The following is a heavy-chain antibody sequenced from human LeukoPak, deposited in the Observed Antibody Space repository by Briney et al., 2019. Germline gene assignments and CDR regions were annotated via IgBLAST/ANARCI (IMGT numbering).Heavy chain of an antibody. CDR1: GYTFTSYY. CDR2: INPSGGST. D-gene: IGHD1-26*01. CDR3: ARSRELPTWFDP. V-gene: IGHV1-46*01. Sequence: GASVKVSCKASGYTFTSYYMHWVRQAAGQGLEWMGIINPSGGSTSYAQKFQGRVTMTRDTPISTAYMEPSRLRSDDTAVYYCARSRELPTWFDPWGQGTLVTVSS. J-gene: IGHJ5*02.